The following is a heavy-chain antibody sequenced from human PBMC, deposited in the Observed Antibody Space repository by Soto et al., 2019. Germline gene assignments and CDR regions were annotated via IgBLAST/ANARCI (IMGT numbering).Heavy chain of an antibody. D-gene: IGHD3-10*01. CDR3: AKTTYGSGSYYEYYYYYGMDV. V-gene: IGHV3-30*18. CDR2: ISYDGSNK. CDR1: GSTFSSYG. Sequence: GGSLRLSCAASGSTFSSYGMHWVRQAPGKGLEWVAVISYDGSNKYYADSVKGRFTISRDNSKNTLYLQMNSLRAEDTAVYYCAKTTYGSGSYYEYYYYYGMDVWGQGTTVTVSS. J-gene: IGHJ6*02.